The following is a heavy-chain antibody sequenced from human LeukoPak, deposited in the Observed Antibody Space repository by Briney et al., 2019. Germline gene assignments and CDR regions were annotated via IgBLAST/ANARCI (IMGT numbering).Heavy chain of an antibody. J-gene: IGHJ4*02. CDR3: ARSEHIVVVTSTPASY. V-gene: IGHV3-23*01. D-gene: IGHD2-21*02. Sequence: GSLRLSCAASGFTFSSYAMNWVRQAPGKGLEWVSSISYSGGNTHYADSVKGRFTISRDNSKNTVFLEMNSLKAEDTALYYCARSEHIVVVTSTPASYWGQGTLVTVSS. CDR2: ISYSGGNT. CDR1: GFTFSSYA.